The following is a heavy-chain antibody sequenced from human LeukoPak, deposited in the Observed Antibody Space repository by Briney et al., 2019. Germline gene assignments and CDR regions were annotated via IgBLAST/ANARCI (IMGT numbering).Heavy chain of an antibody. D-gene: IGHD3-10*01. Sequence: SGGSLRLSCAASGFTFCSYEMNCVRPAPGEGLEWVSYISSRGSTIYYADSVKGRFTISRDNAKISLYLQMDSLRAEDTAVYYCARGRLDAGSFDYWGQGTLVTVSS. J-gene: IGHJ4*02. V-gene: IGHV3-48*03. CDR1: GFTFCSYE. CDR2: ISSRGSTI. CDR3: ARGRLDAGSFDY.